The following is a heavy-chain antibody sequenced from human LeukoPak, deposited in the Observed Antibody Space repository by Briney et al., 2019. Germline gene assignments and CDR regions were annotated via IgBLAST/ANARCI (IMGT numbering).Heavy chain of an antibody. V-gene: IGHV1-2*02. J-gene: IGHJ6*02. D-gene: IGHD6-13*01. CDR3: ARSSHSRIAAAGSDYYGMDV. CDR2: INPNSGGT. CDR1: GYTFTGYY. Sequence: GASVKVSCKASGYTFTGYYMHWVRQAPGQGLEWMGWINPNSGGTNYAQKFQGRVTMTRDTSISTAYMELCRLRSDDTAVYYCARSSHSRIAAAGSDYYGMDVWGQGTTVTVSS.